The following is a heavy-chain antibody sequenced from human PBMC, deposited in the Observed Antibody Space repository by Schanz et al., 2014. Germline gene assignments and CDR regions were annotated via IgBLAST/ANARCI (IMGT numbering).Heavy chain of an antibody. J-gene: IGHJ4*02. Sequence: EVQLLESGGGLVEPGGSLRLSCAASGFSFSSYAMGWVRQARGKGLEWVSAISGSGGSTYYADSVKGRFTISRDNAKNSLFLQMNSLRAEDTAVYYCVRDSFFAFDYWGQGTLXTVSS. CDR2: ISGSGGST. D-gene: IGHD3-3*01. V-gene: IGHV3-23*01. CDR1: GFSFSSYA. CDR3: VRDSFFAFDY.